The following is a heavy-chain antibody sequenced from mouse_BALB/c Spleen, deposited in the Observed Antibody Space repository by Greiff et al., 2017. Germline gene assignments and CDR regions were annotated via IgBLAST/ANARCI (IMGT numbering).Heavy chain of an antibody. J-gene: IGHJ4*01. CDR3: ARITTVVPYAMDY. D-gene: IGHD1-1*01. V-gene: IGHV3-2*02. CDR1: GYSITSDYA. Sequence: EVKLVESGPGLVKPSQSLSLTCTVTGYSITSDYAWNWIRQFPGNKLEWMGYISYSGSTSYNPSLKSRISITRDTSKNQFFLQLNSVTTEDTATYYCARITTVVPYAMDYWGQGTSVTVSS. CDR2: ISYSGST.